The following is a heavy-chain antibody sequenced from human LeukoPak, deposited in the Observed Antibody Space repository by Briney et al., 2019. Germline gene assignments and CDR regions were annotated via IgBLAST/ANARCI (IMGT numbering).Heavy chain of an antibody. CDR2: IYTSGTT. V-gene: IGHV4-4*07. Sequence: SETLSLTCTVSGGSISRYYWNWIRQPAGKGLEWIGRIYTSGTTNYNPSLMSRVTISVDTSKNQFSLKLTSVTAADTAVYYCASQYNWNEGGFDYWGLGTLVTVSS. D-gene: IGHD1-1*01. CDR3: ASQYNWNEGGFDY. J-gene: IGHJ4*02. CDR1: GGSISRYY.